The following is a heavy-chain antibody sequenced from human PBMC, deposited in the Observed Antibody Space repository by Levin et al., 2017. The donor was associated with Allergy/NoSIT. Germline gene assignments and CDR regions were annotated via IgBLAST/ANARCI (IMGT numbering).Heavy chain of an antibody. CDR3: ARRDSDGSNSFDY. CDR1: GYSFTSYW. J-gene: IGHJ4*02. CDR2: IFPSDSDT. D-gene: IGHD4-23*01. Sequence: GASVKVSCQASGYSFTSYWFGWVRQRPGKGLEWMGLIFPSDSDTRVSPSFQGQIIMSVDKSISTAYLQWSSLKASDSAMYSCARRDSDGSNSFDYWGQGTLVTVSS. V-gene: IGHV5-51*01.